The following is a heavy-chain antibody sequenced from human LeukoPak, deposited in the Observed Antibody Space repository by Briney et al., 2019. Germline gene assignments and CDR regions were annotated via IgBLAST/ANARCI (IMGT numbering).Heavy chain of an antibody. CDR2: INHSGST. D-gene: IGHD3-3*01. CDR3: ARRVVGGYYSGFVNYYYYMDV. CDR1: GGSFSGYY. J-gene: IGHJ6*03. V-gene: IGHV4-34*01. Sequence: KPSETLSLTCAVYGGSFSGYYWSWIRQPPGKGLDWIGEINHSGSTNYNPSLKSRVTISVDTSKNQFSLKLSSVTAADTAVYYCARRVVGGYYSGFVNYYYYMDVWGKGTTVTVSS.